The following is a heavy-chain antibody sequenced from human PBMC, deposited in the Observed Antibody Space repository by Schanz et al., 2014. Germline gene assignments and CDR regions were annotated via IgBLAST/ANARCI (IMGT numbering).Heavy chain of an antibody. V-gene: IGHV3-NL1*01. D-gene: IGHD6-13*01. CDR3: ARGLIAAAGGAFDY. Sequence: QVQLVESGGGVVQPGRSLRLSCAASGFTFSSYGMHWVRQAPGKGLEWVSAINTGVNTYYADSVRGRFTMSRDNSKNTLYLQMNSLRAGDAAVYYCARGLIAAAGGAFDYWGQGTLVAVSA. J-gene: IGHJ4*02. CDR2: INTGVNT. CDR1: GFTFSSYG.